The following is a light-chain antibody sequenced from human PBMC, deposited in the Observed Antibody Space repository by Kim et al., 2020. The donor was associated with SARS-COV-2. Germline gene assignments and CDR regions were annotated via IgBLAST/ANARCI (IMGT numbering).Light chain of an antibody. CDR3: QQNDSWPPYT. J-gene: IGKJ2*01. CDR1: GGVAGS. V-gene: IGKV3-15*01. CDR2: RAS. Sequence: VCPGEKAARAWRAGGGVAGSIAWYQREPGQAPGLLIHRASGRATGVPVRFTGRGYGIEFTLTITALQPEDSGVYCCQQNDSWPPYTFGLGTKLEI.